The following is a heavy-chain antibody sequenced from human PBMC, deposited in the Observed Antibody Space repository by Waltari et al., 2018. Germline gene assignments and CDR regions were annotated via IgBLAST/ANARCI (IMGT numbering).Heavy chain of an antibody. J-gene: IGHJ4*02. V-gene: IGHV4-39*01. CDR1: GGSISSSSYY. Sequence: QLQLRESGPGLVKPSETLSLTCTVSGGSISSSSYYWGWIRQPPGKGLEWIGSVYYSGSTYYNPSLKSRVTISVDTSKNQFSLKLSSVTAADTAVYFCARCSGTYYSDFDYWGQGTLVIVSS. D-gene: IGHD3-10*02. CDR2: VYYSGST. CDR3: ARCSGTYYSDFDY.